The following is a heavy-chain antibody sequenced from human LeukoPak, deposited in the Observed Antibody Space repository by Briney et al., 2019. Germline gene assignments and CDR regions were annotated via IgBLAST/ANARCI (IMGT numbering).Heavy chain of an antibody. V-gene: IGHV3-30*04. CDR2: ISYDGSNK. CDR3: AREGGYCSGGSCYIWGAFDI. Sequence: GGSLRLSCAASGFTFSSYAMHWVRQAPGKGLEWVAVISYDGSNKYYADSVKGRFTISRDNSKSTLYLQMNSLRAEDTAVYYCAREGGYCSGGSCYIWGAFDIWGQGTMVTVSP. D-gene: IGHD2-15*01. J-gene: IGHJ3*02. CDR1: GFTFSSYA.